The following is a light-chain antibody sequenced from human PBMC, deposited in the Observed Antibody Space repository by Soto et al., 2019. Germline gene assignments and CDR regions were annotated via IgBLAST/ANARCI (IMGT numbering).Light chain of an antibody. V-gene: IGKV1-39*01. Sequence: DIQMTQSPSSLSASVGDRVTITCRASESISRHLNWYQQKPGKAPNLLIYAASTLQNGVPSRFSGSGSGTHLTLTISSLQPEDFATYYCQQSYSTLSISFGQGTRLEIK. J-gene: IGKJ5*01. CDR2: AAS. CDR1: ESISRH. CDR3: QQSYSTLSIS.